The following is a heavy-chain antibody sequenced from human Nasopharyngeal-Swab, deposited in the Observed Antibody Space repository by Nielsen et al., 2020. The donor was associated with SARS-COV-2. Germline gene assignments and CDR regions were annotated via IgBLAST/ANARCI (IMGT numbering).Heavy chain of an antibody. J-gene: IGHJ3*02. CDR2: MYSSGRT. Sequence: WIRQPPGKGLESIGHMYSSGRTNYNPSLKSRVTMSLDTSRNQFSLRLSSVTAADTAVYYCARESPAGDAFDIWGQGTMVTVSS. D-gene: IGHD1-14*01. V-gene: IGHV4-59*01. CDR3: ARESPAGDAFDI.